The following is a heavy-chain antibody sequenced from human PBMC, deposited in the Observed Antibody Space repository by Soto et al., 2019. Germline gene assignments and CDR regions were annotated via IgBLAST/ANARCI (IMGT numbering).Heavy chain of an antibody. CDR3: ARYGTSLDS. CDR1: GVSIDSDIYS. V-gene: IGHV4-39*01. Sequence: SETLSLTCTVSGVSIDSDIYSWGWIRQPPGKGLDWIATIYYSGNTFYNPSLKSRVTISVDTSRNQFSLELTSVTAADTAVYYCARYGTSLDSWGQGTLVTVSS. CDR2: IYYSGNT. D-gene: IGHD3-10*01. J-gene: IGHJ4*02.